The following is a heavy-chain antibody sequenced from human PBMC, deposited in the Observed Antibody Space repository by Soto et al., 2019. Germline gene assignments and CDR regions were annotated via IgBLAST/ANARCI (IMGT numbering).Heavy chain of an antibody. D-gene: IGHD1-1*01. J-gene: IGHJ6*02. Sequence: QVQLVECGGGVVQPGRSLRLSCAASGFTFSYHALNWVRQAPGKGLEWVAVISYDGDNKYIAESVKGRFTISRDNSKNTVSLQMNSLRTEVTAIYFCARGTTTSAFSAMDVWGQGTTVTVSS. CDR3: ARGTTTSAFSAMDV. V-gene: IGHV3-30-3*01. CDR1: GFTFSYHA. CDR2: ISYDGDNK.